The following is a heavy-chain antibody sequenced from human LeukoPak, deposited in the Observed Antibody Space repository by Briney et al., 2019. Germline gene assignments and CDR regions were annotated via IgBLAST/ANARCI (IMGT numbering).Heavy chain of an antibody. V-gene: IGHV4-39*01. CDR2: IYYSGDT. J-gene: IGHJ5*02. CDR3: ARSASSLNWFDP. CDR1: GGSISSNDYH. D-gene: IGHD6-13*01. Sequence: SETLSLTCTVSGGSISSNDYHWGWIRQPPGKGLEWIGSIYYSGDTYYNPSVKSRETISVDTSKMQFSLRLTSVTAADTAVYYCARSASSLNWFDPWGQGTLVTVSS.